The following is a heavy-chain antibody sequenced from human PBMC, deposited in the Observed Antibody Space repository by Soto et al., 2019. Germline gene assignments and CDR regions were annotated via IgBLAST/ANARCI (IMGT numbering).Heavy chain of an antibody. CDR3: AIYGGNSVYFDY. CDR1: GDSISAYS. J-gene: IGHJ4*02. Sequence: SETLSLTCTVSGDSISAYSWSWVRQPPGKGLEWIGYIHYNGSTNYNPSLKSRVTISVDTSKNQFSLKLSSVTAADTAVYYCAIYGGNSVYFDYWGQGTLVTVSS. V-gene: IGHV4-59*08. D-gene: IGHD4-17*01. CDR2: IHYNGST.